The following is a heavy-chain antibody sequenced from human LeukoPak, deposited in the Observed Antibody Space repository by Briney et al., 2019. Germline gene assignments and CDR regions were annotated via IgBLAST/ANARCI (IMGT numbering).Heavy chain of an antibody. CDR1: GFTFSSYE. J-gene: IGHJ3*02. CDR2: ISSSGSTI. D-gene: IGHD6-19*01. V-gene: IGHV3-48*03. CDR3: AREIAVAARSAFDI. Sequence: GGSLRLSCAASGFTFSSYEMNWVRQAPGKGLEWVSYISSSGSTIYYADSVKGRFTISRDNAKNSLYLQMNSLRAEDTAVYYCAREIAVAARSAFDIWGQGTMVTVSS.